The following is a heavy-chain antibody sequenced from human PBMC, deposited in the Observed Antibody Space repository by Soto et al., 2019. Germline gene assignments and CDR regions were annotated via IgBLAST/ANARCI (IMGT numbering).Heavy chain of an antibody. V-gene: IGHV1-3*01. J-gene: IGHJ3*02. Sequence: QVQLVQSGAEVKKPGASVKVSCKASGYTFTSYAMHWVRQAPGQRLEWMGWINAGNGNTKYSQKFQGRVTITRDTSASTAYMEQSSLRSEDTAVYYCATSGGYIVVVTALLSDDAFDIWGQGTMVTVSS. CDR3: ATSGGYIVVVTALLSDDAFDI. D-gene: IGHD2-21*02. CDR2: INAGNGNT. CDR1: GYTFTSYA.